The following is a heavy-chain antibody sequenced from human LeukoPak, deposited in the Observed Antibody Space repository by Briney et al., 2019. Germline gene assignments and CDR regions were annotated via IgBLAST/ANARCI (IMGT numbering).Heavy chain of an antibody. CDR1: GYTFSSYW. D-gene: IGHD6-13*01. V-gene: IGHV3-74*01. CDR2: INSDGSST. CDR3: ARAPSWAAAGTGNWFDP. Sequence: GGSLRLSCAASGYTFSSYWMHWVRQAPGKGLEWVSRINSDGSSTSYAESVKGGVTMSRDKAKNTVYMQMNRLRGEDRAVYYSARAPSWAAAGTGNWFDPWGQGTLVTVSP. J-gene: IGHJ5*02.